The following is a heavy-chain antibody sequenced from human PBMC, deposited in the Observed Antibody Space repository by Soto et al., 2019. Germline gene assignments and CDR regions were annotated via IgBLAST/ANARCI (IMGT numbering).Heavy chain of an antibody. CDR3: VRGDDILTGYYRGVDY. J-gene: IGHJ4*02. Sequence: QVQLVQSGAEVKKPGASVRVSCKASGYTFTSYGFSWVRQAPGQGLEWMGWISAYNGNTNYAQNLQGRVTMTTDTSSSTAYMELRSLRSDDTAVYYCVRGDDILTGYYRGVDYWGQGTLVTVSS. D-gene: IGHD3-9*01. CDR2: ISAYNGNT. V-gene: IGHV1-18*01. CDR1: GYTFTSYG.